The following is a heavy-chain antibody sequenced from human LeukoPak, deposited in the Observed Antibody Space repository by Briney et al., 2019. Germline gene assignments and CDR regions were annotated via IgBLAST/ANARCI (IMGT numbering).Heavy chain of an antibody. D-gene: IGHD6-19*01. V-gene: IGHV4-4*07. J-gene: IGHJ5*02. Sequence: DPSETLSLTCTVSGGSISSYYWTWIRQPAGKGLERIGRIYTSGSTYYNPSLKSRVTISVDTSKNQFSLKLSSVTAADTAVYYCARHSQYSSGWYRSWFDPWGQGTLVTVSS. CDR2: IYTSGST. CDR1: GGSISSYY. CDR3: ARHSQYSSGWYRSWFDP.